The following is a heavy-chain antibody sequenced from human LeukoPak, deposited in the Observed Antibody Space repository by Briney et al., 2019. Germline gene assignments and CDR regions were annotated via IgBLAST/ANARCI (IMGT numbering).Heavy chain of an antibody. Sequence: ASVKVSCKASGYTFTSYAMNWVRQAPGQGLEWMGWINTNTGNPTYAQGFTGRFVFPLDTSVSTAYLQISSLKAEDTAVYYCAREGVLLWFGESEYYYYYYYMDVWGKGTTVTVSS. CDR2: INTNTGNP. D-gene: IGHD3-10*01. J-gene: IGHJ6*03. V-gene: IGHV7-4-1*02. CDR3: AREGVLLWFGESEYYYYYYYMDV. CDR1: GYTFTSYA.